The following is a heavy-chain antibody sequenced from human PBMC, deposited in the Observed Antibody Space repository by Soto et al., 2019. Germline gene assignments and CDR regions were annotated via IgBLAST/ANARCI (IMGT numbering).Heavy chain of an antibody. D-gene: IGHD6-13*01. CDR2: INPSGGST. CDR1: GGTFSSYA. Sequence: ASVKVSCKASGGTFSSYAISWVRQAPGQGLEWMGIINPSGGSTSYAQKFQGRVTMTRDTSTSTVYMEVSSLRSEDTAVYYCARGGPYTSSWFYYFDYWGQGTLVTVSS. CDR3: ARGGPYTSSWFYYFDY. V-gene: IGHV1-46*01. J-gene: IGHJ4*02.